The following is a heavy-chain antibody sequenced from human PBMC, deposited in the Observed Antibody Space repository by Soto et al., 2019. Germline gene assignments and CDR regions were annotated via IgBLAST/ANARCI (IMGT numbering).Heavy chain of an antibody. CDR3: ARGRHCSSTNCRDCDY. D-gene: IGHD2-2*01. Sequence: GGSLRLSCAASGFTFSNNWMHWVRQAPGKGLVWVSRVSGDGTTTTYADSVKGRFTISRDNAKKTLYLQMNSLRPEDTAVYYCARGRHCSSTNCRDCDYWGQGTLVTVSS. V-gene: IGHV3-74*01. CDR1: GFTFSNNW. CDR2: VSGDGTTT. J-gene: IGHJ4*02.